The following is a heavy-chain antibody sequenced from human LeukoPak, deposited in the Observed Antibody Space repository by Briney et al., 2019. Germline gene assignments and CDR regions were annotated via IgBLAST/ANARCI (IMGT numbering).Heavy chain of an antibody. V-gene: IGHV1-69*05. CDR1: GGTFSSYA. J-gene: IGHJ4*02. D-gene: IGHD3-22*01. CDR2: IIPIFGTA. CDR3: ARGPNLYYDSSGYEDY. Sequence: SVKVSCKASGGTFSSYAISWVRQAPGQGLEWMGRIIPIFGTANYAQKFQGRVTITTDESTSTAYMELSSLRSEDTAVYYCARGPNLYYDSSGYEDYWGQGTLVTVSS.